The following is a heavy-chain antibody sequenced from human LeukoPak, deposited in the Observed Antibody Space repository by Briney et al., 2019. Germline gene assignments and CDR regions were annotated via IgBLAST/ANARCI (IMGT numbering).Heavy chain of an antibody. V-gene: IGHV4-4*07. CDR3: ARGQAIFGAVSYYYYMDV. Sequence: PSETRSLTCTVSGGSISSYYWSWIRQPAGKGLEWIGRIYTSGSTNYNPSLKSRVTMSVDTSKNQFSLKLSSVTAADTAVYYCARGQAIFGAVSYYYYMDVWGKGTTVTVYS. D-gene: IGHD3-3*01. J-gene: IGHJ6*03. CDR2: IYTSGST. CDR1: GGSISSYY.